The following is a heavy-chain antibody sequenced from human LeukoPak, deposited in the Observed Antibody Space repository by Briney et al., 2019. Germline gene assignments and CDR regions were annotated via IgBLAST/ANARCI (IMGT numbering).Heavy chain of an antibody. CDR2: ISSSSSYI. V-gene: IGHV3-21*01. CDR1: GFAFSSYA. Sequence: GGSLRLSCAASGFAFSSYAMNWVRQAPGKGLEWVSSISSSSSYIYYADSVKGRFTISRDNAKNSLYLQMNSLRAEDTAVYYCARTIAAAARFDYWGQGTLVTVSS. J-gene: IGHJ4*02. D-gene: IGHD6-13*01. CDR3: ARTIAAAARFDY.